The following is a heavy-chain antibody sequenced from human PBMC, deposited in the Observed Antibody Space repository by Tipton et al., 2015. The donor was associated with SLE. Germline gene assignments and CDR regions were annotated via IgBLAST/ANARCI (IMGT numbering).Heavy chain of an antibody. CDR2: ISGTGDST. V-gene: IGHV3-23*01. CDR3: AKKAGGNGYDYDY. D-gene: IGHD5-12*01. CDR1: GFTFSRYA. Sequence: AVSGFTFSRYAMSWVRQAPGKGLEWVSTISGTGDSTYYADSVKGRFTISRDNSKNTLYLQMNSLRAEDTAVYYCAKKAGGNGYDYDYWGQGTLVTVSS. J-gene: IGHJ4*02.